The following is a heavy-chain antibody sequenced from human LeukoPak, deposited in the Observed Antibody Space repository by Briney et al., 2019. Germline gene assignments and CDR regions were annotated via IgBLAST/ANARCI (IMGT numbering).Heavy chain of an antibody. CDR3: ARYTTSFLAMDV. CDR2: IYYSGST. J-gene: IGHJ6*02. CDR1: GGSISSYY. V-gene: IGHV4-59*01. D-gene: IGHD1-26*01. Sequence: SETLSLTGTVSGGSISSYYWSWIRQPPGKGLEWIGYIYYSGSTNYNPSLKSRVTISVDTSKNQFSLKLSSVTAADTAVYYCARYTTSFLAMDVWGQGTTVTVSS.